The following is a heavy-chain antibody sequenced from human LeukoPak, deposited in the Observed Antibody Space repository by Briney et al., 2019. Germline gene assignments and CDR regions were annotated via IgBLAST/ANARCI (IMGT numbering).Heavy chain of an antibody. D-gene: IGHD1-26*01. CDR2: LTISAGTT. J-gene: IGHJ4*02. Sequence: GGSLRLSCAASGFTLSNYVITWVRQAPGKGLEWVSALTISAGTTYYADSVKGRFTISRDNSANTLYLQMNSLRAEDTALYYCAKHSGSYFIYYIDSWGQGTLVTVSS. CDR3: AKHSGSYFIYYIDS. CDR1: GFTLSNYV. V-gene: IGHV3-23*01.